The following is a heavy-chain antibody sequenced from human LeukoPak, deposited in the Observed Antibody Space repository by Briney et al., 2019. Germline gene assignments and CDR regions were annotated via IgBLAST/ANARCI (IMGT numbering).Heavy chain of an antibody. CDR2: IYYSGST. CDR3: ARLLYDSSGYYRYYYYYMDV. J-gene: IGHJ6*03. CDR1: GGSISSYY. V-gene: IGHV4-59*12. Sequence: PETLSLTCTVSGGSISSYYWSWIRQPPGKALEYIGYIYYSGSTNYNPSLKSRVTISVDTSKNQFSLKLSSVTAADTAVYYCARLLYDSSGYYRYYYYYMDVWGKGTTVTISS. D-gene: IGHD3-22*01.